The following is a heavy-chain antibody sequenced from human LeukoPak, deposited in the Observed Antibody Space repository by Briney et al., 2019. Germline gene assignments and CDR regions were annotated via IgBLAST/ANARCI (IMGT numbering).Heavy chain of an antibody. D-gene: IGHD3-22*01. J-gene: IGHJ4*02. CDR1: GFTFSSYT. Sequence: GGSLRLSCAASGFTFSSYTMNWVRQAPGKGLGWVPSFSSSSSYIYYADSVKGRFTISRDNSKNTLYLQMNSLRAEDTAVYYCARDKGDYHTSGSLFVFGGQGTLVTVSS. CDR3: ARDKGDYHTSGSLFVF. V-gene: IGHV3-21*01. CDR2: FSSSSSYI.